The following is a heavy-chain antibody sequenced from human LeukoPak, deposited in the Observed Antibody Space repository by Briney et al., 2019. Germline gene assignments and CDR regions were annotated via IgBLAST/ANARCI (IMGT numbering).Heavy chain of an antibody. CDR2: IYYSGST. CDR1: GFTFSSYA. Sequence: GSLRLSCAASGFTFSSYAMSWVRQAPGKGLEWIGYIYYSGSTNYNPSLKSRVTISVDTSKNQFSLKLSSVTAADTAVYYCAGYSGRKDAIDIWGQGTMVTVSS. D-gene: IGHD3-10*01. CDR3: AGYSGRKDAIDI. J-gene: IGHJ3*02. V-gene: IGHV4-59*01.